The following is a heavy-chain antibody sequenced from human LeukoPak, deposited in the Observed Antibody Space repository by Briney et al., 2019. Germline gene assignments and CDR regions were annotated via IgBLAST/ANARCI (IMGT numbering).Heavy chain of an antibody. V-gene: IGHV1-8*03. Sequence: SVKVSCKASGYTFTSYDINWVRQGTGHGLEWMGWMNPNSGNTGYAQKLQGRVTITRNTSTSTAYMELSGLRSEDTAVYYCARGRSTGFPYYFEYWGQGTLVTVSS. CDR1: GYTFTSYD. CDR3: ARGRSTGFPYYFEY. J-gene: IGHJ4*02. CDR2: MNPNSGNT.